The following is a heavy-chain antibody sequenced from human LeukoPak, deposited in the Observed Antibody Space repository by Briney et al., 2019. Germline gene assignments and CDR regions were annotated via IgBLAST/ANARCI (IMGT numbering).Heavy chain of an antibody. V-gene: IGHV4-39*02. Sequence: KPSETLSLTCSVSGGSISSRSYYWGWIRHPPGKGLEWIGSISYSASTYYNPSLKSRVTISVDTSKNQFSLKLSSVTAADTALYYCARDRRWLLPYYFDYWGQGTLVTVSS. J-gene: IGHJ4*02. CDR1: GGSISSRSYY. CDR2: ISYSAST. CDR3: ARDRRWLLPYYFDY. D-gene: IGHD3-22*01.